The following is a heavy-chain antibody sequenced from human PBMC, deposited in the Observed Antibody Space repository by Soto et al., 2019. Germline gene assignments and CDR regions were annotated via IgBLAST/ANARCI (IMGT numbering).Heavy chain of an antibody. D-gene: IGHD3-9*01. CDR3: AKDRLGLLYFGWSLCCV. CDR1: GFSFRTFG. V-gene: IGHV3-30*18. Sequence: QVQLVESGGGVVQPGRSLSLSCAASGFSFRTFGMHWVRQAPGKGLEWVAGISYDGSNEFYADSVKGRFTISRDNSKNTVYLQMNSLRADDTAVYYCAKDRLGLLYFGWSLCCVWGQGTMVTVSS. J-gene: IGHJ3*01. CDR2: ISYDGSNE.